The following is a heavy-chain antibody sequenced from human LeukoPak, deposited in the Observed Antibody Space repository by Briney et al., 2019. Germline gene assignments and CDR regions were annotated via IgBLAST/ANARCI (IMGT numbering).Heavy chain of an antibody. J-gene: IGHJ6*02. CDR1: GGSFSGYY. V-gene: IGHV4-34*01. CDR3: ASLLAAAGTRSLYYGMDV. D-gene: IGHD6-13*01. Sequence: SETLSLTCAVYGGSFSGYYWSWIRQPPGKGLEWIGEINHSGSTNYNPSLKSRVTISVDTSKNQFSLKLSSVTAADTAVYYCASLLAAAGTRSLYYGMDVWGQGTTVTVSS. CDR2: INHSGST.